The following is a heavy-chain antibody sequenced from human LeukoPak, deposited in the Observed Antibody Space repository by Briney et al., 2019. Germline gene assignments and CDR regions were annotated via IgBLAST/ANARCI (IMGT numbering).Heavy chain of an antibody. CDR2: ISYDGSNK. V-gene: IGHV3-30*03. CDR3: VSAVLRYFDWLFGTDY. CDR1: GFTFSSYG. Sequence: PGRSPRLSCAASGFTFSSYGMHWVRQAPGKGLEWVAVISYDGSNKYYADSVKGRFTISRDNSKNTLYLQMNSLRAEDTAVYYCVSAVLRYFDWLFGTDYWGQGTLVTVSS. D-gene: IGHD3-9*01. J-gene: IGHJ4*02.